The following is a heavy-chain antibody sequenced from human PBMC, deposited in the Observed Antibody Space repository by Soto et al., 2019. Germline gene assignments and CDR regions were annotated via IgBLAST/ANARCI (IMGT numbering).Heavy chain of an antibody. CDR3: ATDGGYSCSGGSCYRPYAFDI. CDR1: GYTLTELS. Sequence: ASVKVSCKVSGYTLTELSMHWVRQAPGKGLEWMGGFDPEDGETIYAQKFQGRVTMTEDTSTDTAYMELSSLRSEDTAVYYCATDGGYSCSGGSCYRPYAFDIWGQGTMVTVSS. D-gene: IGHD2-15*01. J-gene: IGHJ3*02. V-gene: IGHV1-24*01. CDR2: FDPEDGET.